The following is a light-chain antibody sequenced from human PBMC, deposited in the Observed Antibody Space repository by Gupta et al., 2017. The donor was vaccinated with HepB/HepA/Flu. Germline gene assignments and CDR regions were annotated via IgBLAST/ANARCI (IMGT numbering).Light chain of an antibody. V-gene: IGLV2-11*01. Sequence: QSALTQPRSVSGSPGQSVIISCTGTSVDVDTSNYISWYQQHPGKAPKLILFNVSERPSGVPDRFSGSKSVDTASLTISVLQAEDEALYYCCAYSCSHVMFGGGAKLTVL. CDR3: CAYSCSHVM. CDR2: NVS. CDR1: SVDVDTSNY. J-gene: IGLJ3*02.